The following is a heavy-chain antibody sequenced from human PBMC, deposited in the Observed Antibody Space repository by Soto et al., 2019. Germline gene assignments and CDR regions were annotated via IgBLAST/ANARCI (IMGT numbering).Heavy chain of an antibody. CDR1: GFTFDDYA. CDR2: ISWNSGSI. Sequence: EVQLVESGGGLVQPGRSLRLSCAASGFTFDDYAMHWVRQAPGKGLEWVSGISWNSGSIGYADSVKGRFTISRDNAKNSLYLQMNSLRAEDTALYYCAKGSGDPYYYYGMDVWGQGTTVTVSS. CDR3: AKGSGDPYYYYGMDV. V-gene: IGHV3-9*01. J-gene: IGHJ6*02. D-gene: IGHD2-21*02.